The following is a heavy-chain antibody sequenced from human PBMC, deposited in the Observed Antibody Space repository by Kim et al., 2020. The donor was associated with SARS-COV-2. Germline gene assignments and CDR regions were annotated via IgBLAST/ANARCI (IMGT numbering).Heavy chain of an antibody. CDR3: TTVGRVY. D-gene: IGHD3-16*01. Sequence: GGSLRLSCAASGFTFDNAWMSWVRQAPGGGLEWVGHIKRATDGGTIDYAAAVKDRFTISRDDSRNTVFLQMNNLKPEDTAVYYCTTVGRVYWGQGTLVTVST. CDR2: IKRATDGGTI. J-gene: IGHJ4*02. V-gene: IGHV3-15*01. CDR1: GFTFDNAW.